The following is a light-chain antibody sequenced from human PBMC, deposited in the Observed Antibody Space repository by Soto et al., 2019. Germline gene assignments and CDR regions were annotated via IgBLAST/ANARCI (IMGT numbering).Light chain of an antibody. J-gene: IGKJ1*01. Sequence: ILMSQSPDTLSVSPGERVTLSCRASRTVSNRLAWYQHKPGQAPRLLISGASTRATGIPARFSGSGSGTEFTLTISSLQSEDFAVYYCQQYNNWPWTFGQGTKVDI. CDR2: GAS. CDR1: RTVSNR. V-gene: IGKV3-15*01. CDR3: QQYNNWPWT.